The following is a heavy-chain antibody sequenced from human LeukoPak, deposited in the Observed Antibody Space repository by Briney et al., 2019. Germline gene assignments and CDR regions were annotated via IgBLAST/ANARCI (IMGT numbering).Heavy chain of an antibody. CDR2: IKSKTDGGTT. D-gene: IGHD3-10*01. V-gene: IGHV3-15*01. Sequence: GGSLRLSCAASGFTFSNAWMSWVRQAPGKGLEWVGRIKSKTDGGTTDYAARVKGRMTISIDDSKITLYMQMNSLTAEDTAVYYCTTSRRWFGESKYWGQGTLVTVSS. CDR3: TTSRRWFGESKY. CDR1: GFTFSNAW. J-gene: IGHJ4*02.